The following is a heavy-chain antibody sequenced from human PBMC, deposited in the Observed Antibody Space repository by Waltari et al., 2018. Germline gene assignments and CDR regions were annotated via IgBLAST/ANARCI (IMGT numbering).Heavy chain of an antibody. V-gene: IGHV4-4*07. CDR2: IYTSGST. D-gene: IGHD3-9*01. CDR1: GGSISSYY. J-gene: IGHJ6*02. CDR3: ARVGYYDILNHGMDV. Sequence: QVQLQESGPGLVKPSETLSLTCTVSGGSISSYYWSWIRQPAGKGPEWIGRIYTSGSTNYNPSLKSRVPMAVDTSKNQCSLKLSSVTAADTAVYYCARVGYYDILNHGMDVWGQGTTVTVSS.